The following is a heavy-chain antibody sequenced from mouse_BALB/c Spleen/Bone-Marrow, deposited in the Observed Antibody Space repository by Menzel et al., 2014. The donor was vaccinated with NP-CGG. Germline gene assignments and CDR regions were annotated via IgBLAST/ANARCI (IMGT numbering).Heavy chain of an antibody. J-gene: IGHJ3*01. CDR3: ARPLYDGYYVAY. CDR1: GFTFXDYY. V-gene: IGHV5-12*02. Sequence: EVQRVESGGGLVQPGGSLKLSCATSGFTFXDYYMYWVRQTPEKRLEWVAYISNGGGSTYYPDTVKGRFTISRDNAKNTLYLQMSRLKSEDTAMYYCARPLYDGYYVAYWGQGTLVTVSA. CDR2: ISNGGGST. D-gene: IGHD2-3*01.